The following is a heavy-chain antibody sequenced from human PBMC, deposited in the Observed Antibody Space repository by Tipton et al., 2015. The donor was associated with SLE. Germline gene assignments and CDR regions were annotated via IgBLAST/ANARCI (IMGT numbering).Heavy chain of an antibody. Sequence: GSLRLSCAGSGFTFSRYWMTWVRQAPGKGLEWVANIKQDGVEKNYVDSVMGRFAISRDNGKNSLYLQMNSLRVEDTATYYCARVERPQAYDFWSSYYRGIYKHYGLDVWGQGTTVIVSS. CDR2: IKQDGVEK. CDR1: GFTFSRYW. CDR3: ARVERPQAYDFWSSYYRGIYKHYGLDV. J-gene: IGHJ6*02. D-gene: IGHD3-3*01. V-gene: IGHV3-7*01.